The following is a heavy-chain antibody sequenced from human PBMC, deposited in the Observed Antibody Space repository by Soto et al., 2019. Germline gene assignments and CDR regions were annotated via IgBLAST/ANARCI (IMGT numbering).Heavy chain of an antibody. V-gene: IGHV3-23*01. CDR3: AKDCSRRASGYLFDF. D-gene: IGHD5-18*01. J-gene: IGHJ4*02. CDR1: GFTFSTYA. CDR2: VSASGLNT. Sequence: PGGSLRLSCAASGFTFSTYAMAWVRQAPGKGLEWVSGVSASGLNTDYADPVKGRFYISRDNSKNTVSLHMNSLRAEDTALYYCAKDCSRRASGYLFDFWGQGSPVPVSS.